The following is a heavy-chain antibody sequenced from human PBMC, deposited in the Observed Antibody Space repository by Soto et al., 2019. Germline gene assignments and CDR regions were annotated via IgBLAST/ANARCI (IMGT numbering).Heavy chain of an antibody. D-gene: IGHD2-8*02. V-gene: IGHV4-31*03. CDR2: IYYSGST. CDR1: GGSISSGGYY. J-gene: IGHJ4*02. CDR3: ARRRSLVAAYYFDY. Sequence: PSETLSLTCTVSGGSISSGGYYWSWIRQHPGKGLEWIGYIYYSGSTYYNPSLKSRVTISVDTSKNQFSLKLSSVTAAYTAVYYCARRRSLVAAYYFDYWGQGTLVTVSS.